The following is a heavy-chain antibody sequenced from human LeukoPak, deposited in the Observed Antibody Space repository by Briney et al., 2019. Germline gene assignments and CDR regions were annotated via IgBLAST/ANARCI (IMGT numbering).Heavy chain of an antibody. CDR3: ARLYDNSGYSIFDY. CDR2: IKQGGSEE. J-gene: IGHJ4*02. Sequence: GGSLRLSCAASGFTFSTHWMSWLRQAPGKGLEWVANIKQGGSEEYYVDSVEGRFTISRDNAKNSVYLQMNSLRAEDTAVYYCARLYDNSGYSIFDYWGQGTLVTVSS. D-gene: IGHD3-22*01. CDR1: GFTFSTHW. V-gene: IGHV3-7*01.